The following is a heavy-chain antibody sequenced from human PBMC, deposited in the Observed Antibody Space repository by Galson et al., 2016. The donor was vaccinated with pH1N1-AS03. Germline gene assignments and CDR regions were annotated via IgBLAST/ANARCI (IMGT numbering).Heavy chain of an antibody. D-gene: IGHD3-22*01. J-gene: IGHJ2*01. Sequence: SETLSLTCSVSGGSINNFYWNWIRQSPGKALEWIGFIHSSGRTVYNPSLESRVTISVETSKNQFSLTLNSVTAADTAVYYCARPLRGVYSESSGYYYWYYDLWGRGTLVTVSS. CDR1: GGSINNFY. CDR2: IHSSGRT. CDR3: ARPLRGVYSESSGYYYWYYDL. V-gene: IGHV4-59*08.